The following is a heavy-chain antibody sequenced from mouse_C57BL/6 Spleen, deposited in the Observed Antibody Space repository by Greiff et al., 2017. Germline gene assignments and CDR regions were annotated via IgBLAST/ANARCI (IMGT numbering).Heavy chain of an antibody. CDR1: GYTFTGYW. J-gene: IGHJ1*03. CDR3: ARNCGSSDYLPFWYFDV. CDR2: ILPGSGST. V-gene: IGHV1-9*01. D-gene: IGHD1-1*01. Sequence: QVQLQQSGAELMKPGASVKLSCKATGYTFTGYWIEWVKQRPGHGLEWIGEILPGSGSTNYNEKFKGKATFTADTSSNTAYMQLSSLTTEDSAIEYCARNCGSSDYLPFWYFDVWGTGATVTVAS.